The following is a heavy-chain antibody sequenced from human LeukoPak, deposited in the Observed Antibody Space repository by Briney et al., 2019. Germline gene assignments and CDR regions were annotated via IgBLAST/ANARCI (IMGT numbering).Heavy chain of an antibody. D-gene: IGHD2-21*02. J-gene: IGHJ2*01. CDR2: IYSGGST. CDR1: GFTVSSNY. Sequence: PGRSLRLSCAASGFTVSSNYMSWVRQAPGKGLEWVSVIYSGGSTYYADSVKGRFTISRDNSKNTLYLQMNSLRAEDTAVYYCARDSARVTPDWYFDLWGRGTLVTVSS. CDR3: ARDSARVTPDWYFDL. V-gene: IGHV3-66*01.